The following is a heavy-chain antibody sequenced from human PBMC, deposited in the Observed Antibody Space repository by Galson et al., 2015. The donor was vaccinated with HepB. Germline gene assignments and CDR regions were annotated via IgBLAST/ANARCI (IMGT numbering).Heavy chain of an antibody. CDR1: GFTFSDYT. CDR3: ARVWERGRATRWGNYFYGMDV. V-gene: IGHV3-30*04. D-gene: IGHD3-16*01. Sequence: SLRLSCAASGFTFSDYTLHWVRQAPGKGLEWVATTSLDGSVKSYADFLDGRFTISRDNSKNTMYLQLNSLRPDGTAVYFCARVWERGRATRWGNYFYGMDVWGLGTAVTVSS. CDR2: TSLDGSVK. J-gene: IGHJ6*02.